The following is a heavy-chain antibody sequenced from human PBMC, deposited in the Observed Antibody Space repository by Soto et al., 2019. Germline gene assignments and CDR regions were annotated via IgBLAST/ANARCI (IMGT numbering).Heavy chain of an antibody. D-gene: IGHD7-27*01. CDR2: IYYSGST. Sequence: QVQLQESGPGLVKPSETLSLTCTVSGGSVSSGSYYWSWIRQPPGKGLEWIGYIYYSGSTNYNPPLKSRVTISIDTSKNQFSLKLNSVTAADTAVYYCAGGVGPGLTGYFDYWGQGTLVTVSS. CDR1: GGSVSSGSYY. CDR3: AGGVGPGLTGYFDY. V-gene: IGHV4-61*01. J-gene: IGHJ4*02.